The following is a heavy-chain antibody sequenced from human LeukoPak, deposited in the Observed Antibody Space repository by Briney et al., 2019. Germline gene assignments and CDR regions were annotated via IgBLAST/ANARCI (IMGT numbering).Heavy chain of an antibody. Sequence: GGSLRLSCAASGFTFSSYGMHWIRQAPGRGLEWVAVISYDGSNKYYADSVKGRFTISRDNSKNTLYLQMNSLRAEDTAVYYCAKELPDYYDSSGYYFDYWGQGTLVTVSS. D-gene: IGHD3-22*01. CDR2: ISYDGSNK. CDR3: AKELPDYYDSSGYYFDY. CDR1: GFTFSSYG. V-gene: IGHV3-30*18. J-gene: IGHJ4*02.